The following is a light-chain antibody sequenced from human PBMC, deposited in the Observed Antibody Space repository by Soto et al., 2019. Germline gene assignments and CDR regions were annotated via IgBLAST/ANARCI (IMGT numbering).Light chain of an antibody. CDR1: SSDVGGYNY. V-gene: IGLV2-8*01. J-gene: IGLJ3*02. CDR2: EVI. CDR3: NSYAGRNTWV. Sequence: QSALTQPPSASGSPGQSVTISCTGTSSDVGGYNYVSWYQQHPGKAPKLIIYEVINRPSGVPDRFSGSKSDNTASLTVSGLRAEDEADYYCNSYAGRNTWVFGGGTQLTVL.